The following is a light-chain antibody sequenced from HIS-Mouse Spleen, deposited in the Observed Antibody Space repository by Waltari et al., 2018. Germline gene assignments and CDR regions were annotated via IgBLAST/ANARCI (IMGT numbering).Light chain of an antibody. CDR2: KDT. J-gene: IGLJ2*01. Sequence: SYELTQPPSVSVSPGQTARITCPGDASPKKYAYWYQQKSGQAPVLVIYKDTKRPPGIPEGFSGSSSGTMATLTIRGAQVEDEADYYCYSTDSSGNHRVFGGGTKLSVL. V-gene: IGLV3-10*01. CDR1: ASPKKY. CDR3: YSTDSSGNHRV.